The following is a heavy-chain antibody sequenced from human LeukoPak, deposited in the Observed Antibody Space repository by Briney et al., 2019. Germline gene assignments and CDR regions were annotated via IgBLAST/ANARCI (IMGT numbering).Heavy chain of an antibody. Sequence: SETLSLTCTVSGGSISSYYWSWIGQPPGKGLEWIGYIYYSGSTNYNPSLKSRVTISVDTSKNQFSLKLSSVTAADTAVYYCARSKLGPNFDYWGQGTLVTVSS. V-gene: IGHV4-59*08. CDR2: IYYSGST. CDR1: GGSISSYY. CDR3: ARSKLGPNFDY. J-gene: IGHJ4*02. D-gene: IGHD7-27*01.